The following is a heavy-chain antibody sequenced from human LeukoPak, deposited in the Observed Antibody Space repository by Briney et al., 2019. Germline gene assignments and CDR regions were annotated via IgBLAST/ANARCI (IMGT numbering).Heavy chain of an antibody. Sequence: ASVKVSCKASGYTFTGYYMHWVRQAPGQGLEWMGWINPNSGGTNYAQKLQGRVTMTRDTSISTAYMELSRLRSDDTAFYYCARAPWSSGGPAFDFWGQGTLVTVSS. CDR2: INPNSGGT. D-gene: IGHD2-15*01. CDR3: ARAPWSSGGPAFDF. V-gene: IGHV1-2*02. J-gene: IGHJ4*02. CDR1: GYTFTGYY.